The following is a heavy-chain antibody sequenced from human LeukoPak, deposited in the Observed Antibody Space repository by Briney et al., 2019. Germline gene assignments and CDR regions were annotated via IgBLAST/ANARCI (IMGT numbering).Heavy chain of an antibody. Sequence: GRSLRLSCAASGFTFSSYAMHWVRQAPGKGLEWVAVISYDGSNKYYADSVKGRFTISRDNSKNTLYLQMNSLRAEDTAVYYCARDPYSSSWNWFDPRGQGTLVTVSS. J-gene: IGHJ5*02. CDR3: ARDPYSSSWNWFDP. CDR1: GFTFSSYA. D-gene: IGHD6-13*01. V-gene: IGHV3-30*04. CDR2: ISYDGSNK.